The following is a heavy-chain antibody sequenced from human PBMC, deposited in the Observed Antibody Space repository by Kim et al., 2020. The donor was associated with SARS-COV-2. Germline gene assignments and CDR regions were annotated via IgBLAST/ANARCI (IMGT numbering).Heavy chain of an antibody. D-gene: IGHD6-19*01. CDR2: ISYDGSNT. J-gene: IGHJ5*02. CDR3: ARGGTSGWSNYLDP. Sequence: GGSLRLSCAASGFTFSSYAIHWVRQAPGKGLEWVTLISYDGSNTFYADSVKGRFTVSRDNSKNTLYLQINSLRAEDTAVYHCARGGTSGWSNYLDPWGQG. V-gene: IGHV3-30-3*01. CDR1: GFTFSSYA.